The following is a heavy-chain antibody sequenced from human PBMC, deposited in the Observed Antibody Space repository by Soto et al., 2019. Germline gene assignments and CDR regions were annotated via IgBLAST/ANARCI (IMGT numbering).Heavy chain of an antibody. CDR1: GGSISSGNYS. J-gene: IGHJ4*02. CDR3: ARAFLPFVFDY. CDR2: IYYSGST. Sequence: SETLSLTCTVSGGSISSGNYSWSWIRQPPGKGLEWIGHIYYSGSTYFNPSLKSRLTISVDASKNYFSLKLSSVTAADTAVYYCARAFLPFVFDYWGQGTLVTVSS. D-gene: IGHD3-10*01. V-gene: IGHV4-30-4*01.